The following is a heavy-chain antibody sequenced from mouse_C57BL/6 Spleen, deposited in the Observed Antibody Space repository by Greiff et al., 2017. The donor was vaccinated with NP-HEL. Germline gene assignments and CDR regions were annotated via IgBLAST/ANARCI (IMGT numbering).Heavy chain of an antibody. CDR2: IYPGSGNT. D-gene: IGHD3-2*02. V-gene: IGHV1-76*01. CDR1: GYTFTDYY. Sequence: VQLVESGAELVRPGASVKLSCKASGYTFTDYYINWVKQRPGQGLEWIARIYPGSGNTYYNEKFKGKATLTAEKSSSTAYMQLSSLTSEDSAVYFCARRSSSGLYAMDYWGQGTSVTVSS. CDR3: ARRSSSGLYAMDY. J-gene: IGHJ4*01.